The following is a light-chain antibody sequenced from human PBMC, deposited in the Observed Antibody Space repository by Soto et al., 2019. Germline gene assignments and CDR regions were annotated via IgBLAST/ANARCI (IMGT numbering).Light chain of an antibody. V-gene: IGKV4-1*01. CDR3: QQYYSTPFT. J-gene: IGKJ3*01. Sequence: DIVMTQSPDSLAVSLGERASINCRSNQSVLYSSNDKNYLAWYQQKPGQPPKLLIYWASSRESGVPARFSGSGSGTEFTLTINSLQAEDVAVYYCQQYYSTPFTFGTGTIVEIK. CDR2: WAS. CDR1: QSVLYSSNDKNY.